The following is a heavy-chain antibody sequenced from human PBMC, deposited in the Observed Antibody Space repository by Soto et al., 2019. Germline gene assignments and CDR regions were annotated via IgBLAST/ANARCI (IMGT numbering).Heavy chain of an antibody. D-gene: IGHD1-7*01. CDR3: ARSNWNYIRNLDS. V-gene: IGHV4-4*02. Sequence: QVQLQESGPGLVKPSGTLSLTCAMSSDSISSSYWCSCVRQPPVKGLEWIGEISHSVSTHYNTSLKSRVTMSVDKSKNQFSLNLRSVTAADTAVYYCARSNWNYIRNLDSWGQGTLVTVSS. CDR1: SDSISSSYW. J-gene: IGHJ4*02. CDR2: ISHSVST.